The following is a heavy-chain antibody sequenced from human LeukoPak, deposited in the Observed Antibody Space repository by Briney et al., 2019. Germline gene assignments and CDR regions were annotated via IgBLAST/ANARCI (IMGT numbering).Heavy chain of an antibody. J-gene: IGHJ5*02. D-gene: IGHD2-2*01. V-gene: IGHV4-34*01. Sequence: PSETLSLTCAVYGGSFSGYYWSWIRQPPVKGLEWIGEINHSGSTNYNPSLKSRVTISVDTSKNQFSLKLSSVTAADTAVYYCARYQQVWFDPWGQGTLVTVSS. CDR1: GGSFSGYY. CDR2: INHSGST. CDR3: ARYQQVWFDP.